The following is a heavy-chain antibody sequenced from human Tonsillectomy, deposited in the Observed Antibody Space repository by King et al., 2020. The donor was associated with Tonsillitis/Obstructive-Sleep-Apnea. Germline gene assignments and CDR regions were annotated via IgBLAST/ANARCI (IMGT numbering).Heavy chain of an antibody. D-gene: IGHD6-13*01. V-gene: IGHV3-21*01. J-gene: IGHJ4*02. CDR1: GFTFSSYS. Sequence: VQLVESGGGLVKPGGSLRLSCAASGFTFSSYSMNWVRQAPGKGLEWVSSISSSSSYIYYADSVKGRFTISRDNAKNSLYLKRNSLRAEDTAVYYCARVGAAAGTDYWGQGTLVTVSS. CDR2: ISSSSSYI. CDR3: ARVGAAAGTDY.